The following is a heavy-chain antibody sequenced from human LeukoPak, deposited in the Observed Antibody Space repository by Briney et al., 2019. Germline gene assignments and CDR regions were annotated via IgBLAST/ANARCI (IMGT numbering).Heavy chain of an antibody. D-gene: IGHD2-2*01. Sequence: PSETLSLTCTVSGDSVSSYYWSWIRRSPGKGLECLGYISTSGSTNYHPSLKSRVAISVDTSKNQFSLKLRSVTAADTAVYYCARGQGDVVVPAAKGNYMDVWGKGTTVTVSS. J-gene: IGHJ6*03. V-gene: IGHV4-4*09. CDR3: ARGQGDVVVPAAKGNYMDV. CDR1: GDSVSSYY. CDR2: ISTSGST.